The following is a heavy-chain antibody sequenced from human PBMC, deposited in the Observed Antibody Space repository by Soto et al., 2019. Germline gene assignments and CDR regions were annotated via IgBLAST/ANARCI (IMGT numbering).Heavy chain of an antibody. J-gene: IGHJ1*01. CDR1: GDSIRSSSHY. V-gene: IGHV4-39*01. CDR3: YINGF. Sequence: QVQLQESGPGLVKPSETLSLTCTVSGDSIRSSSHYWAWNRQPPGKGLEWIGGFYYSGSPYYNPSLKSRVTMSVDTSKYQFSLNLNSVTAADTAVYYCYINGFWGQGTLVTVSS. D-gene: IGHD2-8*01. CDR2: FYYSGSP.